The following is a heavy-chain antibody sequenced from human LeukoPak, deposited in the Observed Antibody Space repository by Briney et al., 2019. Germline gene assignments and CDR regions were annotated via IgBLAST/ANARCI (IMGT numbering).Heavy chain of an antibody. V-gene: IGHV1-69*13. Sequence: SVKVSCKASGGTFSSYAISWVRQAPGQGLEWMGGIIPIFGTANYAQKFQGRVTITADESTRTAYMELSSLRSEDTAVYYCARDVRHRYCSSASCYRGWFDPWGQGTLVTVPS. D-gene: IGHD2-2*01. CDR3: ARDVRHRYCSSASCYRGWFDP. J-gene: IGHJ5*02. CDR1: GGTFSSYA. CDR2: IIPIFGTA.